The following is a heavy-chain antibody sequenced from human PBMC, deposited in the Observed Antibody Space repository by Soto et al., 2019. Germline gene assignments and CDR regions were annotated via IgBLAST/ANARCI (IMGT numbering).Heavy chain of an antibody. Sequence: QVQLQESGPGLVKPSQTLSLTCTVSGDSLSTGGYYWNWIRQHPGKGLEWIGYVYYRGNTYYNSSLKSRVIISTDMSKNQFSLKLSSTTAADTAVYYCARAGRPLHYFDNWGQGAQVTVSS. V-gene: IGHV4-31*03. J-gene: IGHJ4*02. D-gene: IGHD6-25*01. CDR2: VYYRGNT. CDR3: ARAGRPLHYFDN. CDR1: GDSLSTGGYY.